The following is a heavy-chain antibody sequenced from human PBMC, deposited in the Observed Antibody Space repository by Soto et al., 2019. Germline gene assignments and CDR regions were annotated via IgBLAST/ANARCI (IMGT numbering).Heavy chain of an antibody. CDR2: INPSGGST. V-gene: IGHV1-46*01. Sequence: QVQLVQSGAEVKKPGASVKVSCKASGYTFTSYYMHRVRQAPGQGLEWMGIINPSGGSTSYAQKFQGRVTMTRDTSTSTVYMELSSLRSEDTAVYYCARGGREIFGVVSDFDYWGQGTLVTVSS. CDR1: GYTFTSYY. D-gene: IGHD3-3*01. J-gene: IGHJ4*02. CDR3: ARGGREIFGVVSDFDY.